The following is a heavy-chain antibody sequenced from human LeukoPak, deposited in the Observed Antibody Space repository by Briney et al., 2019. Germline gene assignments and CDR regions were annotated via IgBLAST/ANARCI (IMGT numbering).Heavy chain of an antibody. Sequence: SETLSLTCTVSGYSISSGYYWGWIRPPPGKGREWIGIIYHSGSTYYNPSIKSRVTISVDTSKNQFSLKLSSVTAADTAVYYCASRITMIVVANQAFDIWGQGTMVTVSS. CDR2: IYHSGST. V-gene: IGHV4-38-2*02. CDR1: GYSISSGYY. CDR3: ASRITMIVVANQAFDI. J-gene: IGHJ3*02. D-gene: IGHD3-22*01.